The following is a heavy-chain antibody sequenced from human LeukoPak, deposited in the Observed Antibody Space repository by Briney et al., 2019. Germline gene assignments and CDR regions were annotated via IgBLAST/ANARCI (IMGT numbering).Heavy chain of an antibody. J-gene: IGHJ4*02. CDR3: AGAQFSGYDWGFKY. CDR2: IYYSGST. D-gene: IGHD5-12*01. CDR1: GHSIRIFY. Sequence: SETLSLTCTVSGHSIRIFYCSWIRQPPGKGLEWIGYIYYSGSTNYNPSLKSRVTISVDTSKNQFSLKLSTVTSADTAVYYCAGAQFSGYDWGFKYWGQGTLVTVSS. V-gene: IGHV4-59*01.